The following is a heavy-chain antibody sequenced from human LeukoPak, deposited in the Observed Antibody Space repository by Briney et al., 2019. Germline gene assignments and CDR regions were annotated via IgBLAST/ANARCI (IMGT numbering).Heavy chain of an antibody. CDR2: INTNTGNP. Sequence: ASVKVSCKASGYTFTSYGISWVRQAPGQGLEWMGWINTNTGNPTYAQGFTGRFVFSLDTSVSTAYLQISSLKAEDTAVYYCARSQWEPSFDYWGQGTLVTVSS. J-gene: IGHJ4*02. V-gene: IGHV7-4-1*02. D-gene: IGHD1-26*01. CDR1: GYTFTSYG. CDR3: ARSQWEPSFDY.